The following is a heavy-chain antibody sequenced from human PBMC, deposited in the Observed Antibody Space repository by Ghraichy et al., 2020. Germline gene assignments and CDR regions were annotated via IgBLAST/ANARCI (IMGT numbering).Heavy chain of an antibody. J-gene: IGHJ3*02. CDR3: ARDAAEGEVTRENAFDI. V-gene: IGHV4-31*03. CDR1: GGSISSGGYY. D-gene: IGHD4-17*01. CDR2: IYYSGST. Sequence: SETLSLTFTVSGGSISSGGYYWSWIRQHPGKGLEWIGYIYYSGSTYYNPSLKSRVTISVDTSKNQFSLKLSSVTAADTAVYYCARDAAEGEVTRENAFDIWGQGTMVTVSS.